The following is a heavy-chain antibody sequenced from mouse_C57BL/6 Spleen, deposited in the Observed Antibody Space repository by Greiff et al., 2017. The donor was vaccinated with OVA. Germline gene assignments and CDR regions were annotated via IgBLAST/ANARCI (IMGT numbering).Heavy chain of an antibody. D-gene: IGHD1-1*02. CDR2: IDPSDSYT. Sequence: QVQLQQSGAELVRPGTSVKLSCKASGYTFTSYWMHWVKQRPGQGLEWIGVIDPSDSYTNYNQKFKGKATLTVDTSSSTAYMQLSSLTSEDSAVYYCARDYGPFDYWGQGTTLTVSS. V-gene: IGHV1-59*01. CDR1: GYTFTSYW. CDR3: ARDYGPFDY. J-gene: IGHJ2*01.